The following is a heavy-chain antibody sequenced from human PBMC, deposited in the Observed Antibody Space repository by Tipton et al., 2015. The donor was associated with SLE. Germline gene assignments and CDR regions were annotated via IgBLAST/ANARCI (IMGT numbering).Heavy chain of an antibody. Sequence: TLSLTCSVSGHSISSGFYWGWIRQSPGKGLEWIGNFYHRGTTYYNPSLKSRVTISADTSKNHLSLKLTSVTAADTAVYFCARSSSVRTLLWPTVAYWGQGALVTVAS. V-gene: IGHV4-38-2*01. CDR3: ARSSSVRTLLWPTVAY. J-gene: IGHJ4*02. D-gene: IGHD2/OR15-2a*01. CDR1: GHSISSGFY. CDR2: FYHRGTT.